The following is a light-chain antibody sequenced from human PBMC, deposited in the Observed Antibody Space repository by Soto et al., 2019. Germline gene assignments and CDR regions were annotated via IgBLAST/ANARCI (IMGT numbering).Light chain of an antibody. Sequence: LTQPPSMSGAPGQRGTISCTWGSSNFGAGYDVHWYQHLPGTAPKLLIFGNSDRPSGVPDRFSGSKSGTSASLAISGLQAEDEADYYCQSYDSSLIGWVFGTGTKVTVL. CDR1: SSNFGAGYD. CDR2: GNS. J-gene: IGLJ1*01. CDR3: QSYDSSLIGWV. V-gene: IGLV1-40*01.